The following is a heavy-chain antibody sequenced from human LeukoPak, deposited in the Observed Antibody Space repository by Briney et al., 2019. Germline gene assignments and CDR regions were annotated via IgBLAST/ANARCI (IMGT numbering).Heavy chain of an antibody. CDR3: ARERSSWHTYGMDV. V-gene: IGHV3-33*01. Sequence: GMSLRLSCAASGFTFSGYGMHWVRQAPGKGLEWVAVIWFDGSNKYYADSVKGRFTISRDNSKNTLYLQMNSLRAEDTAVYYCARERSSWHTYGMDVWGQGTTVTVSS. CDR1: GFTFSGYG. CDR2: IWFDGSNK. D-gene: IGHD6-13*01. J-gene: IGHJ6*02.